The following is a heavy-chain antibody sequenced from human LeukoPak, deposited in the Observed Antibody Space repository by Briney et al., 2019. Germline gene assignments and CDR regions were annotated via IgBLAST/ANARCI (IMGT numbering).Heavy chain of an antibody. D-gene: IGHD2-15*01. J-gene: IGHJ4*02. CDR3: ATDCSGGSCYGYFDY. Sequence: SETLSLTCTVSGGSISSYYWSWIRQPPGQGLEWIGYVYYSGGADYNPSLKSRVTISVDTSRNQFSLNLRSVAAADTAVYYCATDCSGGSCYGYFDYWGQGTLVTVSS. V-gene: IGHV4-59*01. CDR2: VYYSGGA. CDR1: GGSISSYY.